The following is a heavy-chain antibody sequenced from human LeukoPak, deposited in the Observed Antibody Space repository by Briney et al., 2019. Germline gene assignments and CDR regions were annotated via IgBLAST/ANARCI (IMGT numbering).Heavy chain of an antibody. CDR2: INPSGGST. J-gene: IGHJ6*02. CDR3: ARATYSYGPSYYYGMDV. V-gene: IGHV1-46*01. Sequence: GASVKVSCKASGYTFTSYYMHWVRQAPGQGLEWMGIINPSGGSTSYAQKFQGRVTMTRDTSTSTAYMELSRLRSDDTAVYYCARATYSYGPSYYYGMDVWGQGTTVTVSS. D-gene: IGHD5-18*01. CDR1: GYTFTSYY.